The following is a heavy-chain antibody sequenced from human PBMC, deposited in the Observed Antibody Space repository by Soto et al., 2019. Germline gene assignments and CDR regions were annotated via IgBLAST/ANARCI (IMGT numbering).Heavy chain of an antibody. CDR1: GYTFTSYG. CDR3: ARDPPYCSGGSCYQVASLDP. CDR2: ISAYNGNT. D-gene: IGHD2-15*01. V-gene: IGHV1-18*01. Sequence: GASVKVSCKASGYTFTSYGISWVRQAPGQGLEWMGWISAYNGNTNYAQKLQGRVTMTTGTSTSTAYMELRSLRSDDTAVYYCARDPPYCSGGSCYQVASLDPWGQGTLVTVSS. J-gene: IGHJ5*02.